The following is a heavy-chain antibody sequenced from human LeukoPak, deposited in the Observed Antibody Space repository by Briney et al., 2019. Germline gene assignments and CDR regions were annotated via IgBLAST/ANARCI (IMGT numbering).Heavy chain of an antibody. Sequence: SETLSLTCTVSGYSISSGGYYWSWIRQHPGKGLEWIGYIYDSGNTYYNPSLKSRVIISVDTSKNQISLKLSSVTAADTAVYYCARAPPLEPFDYWGQGTLVTVSS. CDR3: ARAPPLEPFDY. CDR1: GYSISSGGYY. D-gene: IGHD1-1*01. J-gene: IGHJ4*02. CDR2: IYDSGNT. V-gene: IGHV4-31*03.